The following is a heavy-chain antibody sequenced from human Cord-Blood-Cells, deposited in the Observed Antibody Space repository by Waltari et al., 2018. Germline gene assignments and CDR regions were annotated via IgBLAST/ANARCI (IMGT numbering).Heavy chain of an antibody. CDR3: AKGTVREYYYGMDV. V-gene: IGHV3-9*01. CDR1: GFTFDDYA. D-gene: IGHD3-10*01. CDR2: ISWNSGSI. Sequence: GLVQPGRSLRLSCAASGFTFDDYAMHWVRQAPGKGLEWVSGISWNSGSIGYADSVKGRFTISRDNAKNSLYLQMNSLRAEDTALYYCAKGTVREYYYGMDVWGQGTTVTVSS. J-gene: IGHJ6*02.